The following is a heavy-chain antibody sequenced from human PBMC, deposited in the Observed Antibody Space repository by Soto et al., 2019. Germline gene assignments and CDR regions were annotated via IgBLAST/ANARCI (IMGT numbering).Heavy chain of an antibody. J-gene: IGHJ6*02. D-gene: IGHD4-17*01. CDR2: MNPNSGNT. V-gene: IGHV1-8*01. CDR1: GYTFTSYD. Sequence: QVQLVQSGAEVKKPGASVKVSCKASGYTFTSYDINWVRQATGQGLEWMGWMNPNSGNTGYAQKFQGRVTMTRNTSISKAYMELSSLRYEDTAVYYCARGRTVSRPGFYYYYGMEVWGQGTTVTVSS. CDR3: ARGRTVSRPGFYYYYGMEV.